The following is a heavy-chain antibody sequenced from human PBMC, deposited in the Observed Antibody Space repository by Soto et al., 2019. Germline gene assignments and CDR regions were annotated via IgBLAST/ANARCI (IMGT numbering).Heavy chain of an antibody. Sequence: SETLTLTCADYGGSFSGYYWSWIRQPPGKGLEWIGEINNGGSSNYNPSLKSRGSMSVGTSNNQFSLKLTSVTAADTAVYYCARGRGDGYNQNWYFDLWGRGTLVTV. CDR3: ARGRGDGYNQNWYFDL. CDR1: GGSFSGYY. V-gene: IGHV4-34*01. J-gene: IGHJ2*01. CDR2: INNGGSS. D-gene: IGHD5-12*01.